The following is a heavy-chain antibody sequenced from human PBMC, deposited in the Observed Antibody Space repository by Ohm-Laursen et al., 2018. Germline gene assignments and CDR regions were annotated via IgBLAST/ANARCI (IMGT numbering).Heavy chain of an antibody. CDR2: IRGDDDTT. D-gene: IGHD2-2*02. V-gene: IGHV3-23*01. CDR3: AKGFSLSCYTGCDC. Sequence: GSLRLSCTASGFTFSDYYMSWVRQTPGKGLEWVSVIRGDDDTTYYIDSVKGRFTISRDNSRDTLYLQMNSLRAEDTAIYYCAKGFSLSCYTGCDCWGQGTLVTVSS. CDR1: GFTFSDYY. J-gene: IGHJ4*02.